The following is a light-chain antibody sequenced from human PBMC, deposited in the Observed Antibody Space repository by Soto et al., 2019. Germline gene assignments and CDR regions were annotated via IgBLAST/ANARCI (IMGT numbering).Light chain of an antibody. CDR2: DSS. J-gene: IGKJ4*02. CDR3: QQRSVWPLT. Sequence: EVVLTQFPATLSLSPGDGATLSCRASQSVSSYLAWYQQKRGQAPRLLIYDSSNRATGIPARFSGSGSGTDFSLIIISLEPEDFVVYYCQQRSVWPLTFGGGTKVEIK. V-gene: IGKV3-11*01. CDR1: QSVSSY.